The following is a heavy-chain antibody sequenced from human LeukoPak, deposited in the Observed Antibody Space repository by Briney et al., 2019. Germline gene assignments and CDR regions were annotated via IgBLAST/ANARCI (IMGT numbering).Heavy chain of an antibody. J-gene: IGHJ4*02. CDR2: INHSGST. Sequence: PSETLSLTCAVYGRSFSGYYWSWVRQPPGKGLEWIGEINHSGSTNYNPSLKSRVTISVDTSKNQFPLKLSSVTAADTAVYYCARHTYYYDSSGYYYYWGQGTLVTVSS. V-gene: IGHV4-34*01. CDR3: ARHTYYYDSSGYYYY. CDR1: GRSFSGYY. D-gene: IGHD3-22*01.